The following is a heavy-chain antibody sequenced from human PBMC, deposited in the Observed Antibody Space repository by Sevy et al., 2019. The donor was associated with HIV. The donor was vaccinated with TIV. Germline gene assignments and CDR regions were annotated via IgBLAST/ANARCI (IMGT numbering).Heavy chain of an antibody. CDR2: IIPIFGTA. J-gene: IGHJ6*02. CDR1: GGTFSSYA. Sequence: ASVKVSCKASGGTFSSYAISWVRQAPEQGLEWMGGIIPIFGTANYAQKFQGRVTITADESTSTAYMELSSLRSEDTAVYYCARGSGYSSQAHMDVWGQGTTVTVSS. CDR3: ARGSGYSSQAHMDV. D-gene: IGHD3-22*01. V-gene: IGHV1-69*13.